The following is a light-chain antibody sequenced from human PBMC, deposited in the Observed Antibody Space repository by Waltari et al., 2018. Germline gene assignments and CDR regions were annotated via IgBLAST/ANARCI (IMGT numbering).Light chain of an antibody. V-gene: IGKV1D-8*01. Sequence: VIWMTPSPSLVAAPTGDRVPITCRMSQGIGSYLAWYQQKPGKAPELLIYAASTLKNGVPSRFSASGSGTDFTLTISCLQSEDFATYSCQQYYSFPRTLGQGTKVDIK. CDR3: QQYYSFPRT. CDR1: QGIGSY. CDR2: AAS. J-gene: IGKJ1*01.